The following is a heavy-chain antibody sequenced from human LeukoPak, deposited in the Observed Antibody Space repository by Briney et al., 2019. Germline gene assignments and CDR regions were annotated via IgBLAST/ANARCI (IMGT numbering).Heavy chain of an antibody. V-gene: IGHV1-18*01. J-gene: IGHJ3*02. CDR3: ARGIAAAAHDAFDI. CDR1: GYTFTSYG. CDR2: IGAYNGNT. Sequence: ASVKVSCKASGYTFTSYGISWVRQAPGQGLEWMGWIGAYNGNTNYAQKLQGRVTMTTDTSTSTAYMELRSLRSDDTAVYYCARGIAAAAHDAFDIWGQGTMVTVSS. D-gene: IGHD6-13*01.